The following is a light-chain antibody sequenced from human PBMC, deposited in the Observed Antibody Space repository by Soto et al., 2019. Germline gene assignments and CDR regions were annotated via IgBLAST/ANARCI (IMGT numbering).Light chain of an antibody. V-gene: IGLV2-14*01. Sequence: QPALTQPASVSGSPGQSITISCTGTSSDVGGYNYVSWYQQHPGKAPKLMIYDVSNRPSGVSNRFSGSKSGNTASLTISGLQAEDEADYYCSSYTISSPHVVFGGGTKLTVL. CDR3: SSYTISSPHVV. CDR2: DVS. J-gene: IGLJ2*01. CDR1: SSDVGGYNY.